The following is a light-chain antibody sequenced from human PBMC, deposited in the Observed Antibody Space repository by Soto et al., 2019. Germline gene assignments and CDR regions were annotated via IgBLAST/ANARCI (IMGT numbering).Light chain of an antibody. Sequence: EIVMTQSPASLSVSPGERATLSCRANQSISTYLAWYQQKPGQAPRLLIYDASNRATGIPDRFSGSGSGTDFTLTISRLEPEDFAVYYCQQYGSSGTFGQGTKVDIK. CDR1: QSISTY. CDR3: QQYGSSGT. CDR2: DAS. V-gene: IGKV3-20*01. J-gene: IGKJ1*01.